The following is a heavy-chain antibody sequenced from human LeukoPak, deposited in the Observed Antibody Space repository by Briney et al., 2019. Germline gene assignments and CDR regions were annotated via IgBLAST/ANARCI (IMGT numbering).Heavy chain of an antibody. CDR3: AKMSYDSSGLDY. V-gene: IGHV3-23*01. D-gene: IGHD3-22*01. Sequence: GGSLRLSCAASGFTVSSNYMSWVRQAPGKGLEWVSAISGSGGSTYYADSVKGRFTISRDNSKNTLYLQMNSLRAEDTAVYYCAKMSYDSSGLDYWGQGTLVTVSS. CDR2: ISGSGGST. J-gene: IGHJ4*02. CDR1: GFTVSSNY.